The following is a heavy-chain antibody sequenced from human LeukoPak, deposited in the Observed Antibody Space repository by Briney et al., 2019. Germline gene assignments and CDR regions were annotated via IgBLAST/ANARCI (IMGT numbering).Heavy chain of an antibody. Sequence: ASVKVSCKASGYTFTSYAMNWVRQAPGQGLEWMGWINTNTGNPTYAQGFTGRFVFSLDTSVSTAYLQISSLKAEDTAVYYCARGVRRQQLGDDAFDIWGQGTMVTVSS. CDR1: GYTFTSYA. J-gene: IGHJ3*02. D-gene: IGHD6-13*01. CDR3: ARGVRRQQLGDDAFDI. V-gene: IGHV7-4-1*02. CDR2: INTNTGNP.